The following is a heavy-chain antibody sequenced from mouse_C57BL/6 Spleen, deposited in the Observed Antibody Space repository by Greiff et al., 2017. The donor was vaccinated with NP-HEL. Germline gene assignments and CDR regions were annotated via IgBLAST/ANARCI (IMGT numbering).Heavy chain of an antibody. D-gene: IGHD6-5*01. CDR2: INYDGSST. Sequence: DVKLVESEGGLVQPGSSMKLSCTASGFTFSDYYMAWVRQVPEKGLEWVANINYDGSSTYYLDSLKSRFIISRDNAKNILYLQMSSLKSEDTATYYCARGRGSLYYFDYWGQGTTLTVSS. V-gene: IGHV5-16*01. J-gene: IGHJ2*01. CDR1: GFTFSDYY. CDR3: ARGRGSLYYFDY.